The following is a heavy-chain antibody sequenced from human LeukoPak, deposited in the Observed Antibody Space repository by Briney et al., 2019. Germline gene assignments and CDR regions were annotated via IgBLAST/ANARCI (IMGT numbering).Heavy chain of an antibody. V-gene: IGHV3-48*03. J-gene: IGHJ4*02. D-gene: IGHD2-2*01. Sequence: GGSLRLSCAASGFTFSSYEMNWVRQAPGKGLEWVSYISSSGSTIYYADSVKGRFTISRDNAKNSLYLQMNSLRAEGTAVYYCTRGYCSSTSCHHFDYWGQGTLVTVSS. CDR3: TRGYCSSTSCHHFDY. CDR1: GFTFSSYE. CDR2: ISSSGSTI.